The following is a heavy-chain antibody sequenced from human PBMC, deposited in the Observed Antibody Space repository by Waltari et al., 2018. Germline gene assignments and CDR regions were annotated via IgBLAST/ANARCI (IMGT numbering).Heavy chain of an antibody. CDR2: FIPFFVTS. CDR1: GDTFSNFP. CDR3: AREALYYPDCSGYYNTHFFVS. J-gene: IGHJ5*01. Sequence: QVHLVQSGAEVMKPGSSMKVSCKSSGDTFSNFPISWVRQAPGQGLEWLVVFIPFFVTSHYPPKFQGRVTITADEFTNTAYLDLNCLRTDYTALYFCAREALYYPDCSGYYNTHFFVSCCHGTLFTVFS. V-gene: IGHV1-69*01. D-gene: IGHD3-22*01.